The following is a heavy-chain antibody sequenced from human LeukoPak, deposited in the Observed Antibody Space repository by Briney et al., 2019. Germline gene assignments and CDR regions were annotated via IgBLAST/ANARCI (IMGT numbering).Heavy chain of an antibody. CDR1: GYTFTSYA. V-gene: IGHV1-3*01. Sequence: ASVKVSCKASGYTFTSYAMHWVRQAPGQRLEWMGWINAGNGNTKYSQKFQGRVTITRDTSASTAYMELSSLRSEDTAVYYCARDKYYYGSGPVDYWGQGTLVTVSP. D-gene: IGHD3-10*01. J-gene: IGHJ4*02. CDR2: INAGNGNT. CDR3: ARDKYYYGSGPVDY.